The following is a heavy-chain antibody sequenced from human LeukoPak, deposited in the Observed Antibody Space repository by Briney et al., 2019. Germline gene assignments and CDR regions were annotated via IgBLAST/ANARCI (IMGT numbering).Heavy chain of an antibody. Sequence: PSETLSLTCTVSGYSISSGYFWGWIRQPPGKGLEWIGSIYYSGSTYYNPSLKSRVTISVDTSKNQFSLKLSSVTAADTAVYYCAGDRYCSGGSCYWHYFDYWGQGTLVTVSS. CDR1: GYSISSGYF. D-gene: IGHD2-15*01. J-gene: IGHJ4*02. CDR3: AGDRYCSGGSCYWHYFDY. V-gene: IGHV4-38-2*02. CDR2: IYYSGST.